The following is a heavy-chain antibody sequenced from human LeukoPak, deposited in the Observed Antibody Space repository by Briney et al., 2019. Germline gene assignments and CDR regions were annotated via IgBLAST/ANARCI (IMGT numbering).Heavy chain of an antibody. CDR2: IYYSGST. J-gene: IGHJ3*02. D-gene: IGHD2/OR15-2a*01. V-gene: IGHV4-59*01. Sequence: SETLSLTCTVSGGSISSYYWSWIRQPPGQGLEWIGYIYYSGSTNYNPSLKSRVTISVDTSKNQFSLKLSSVTAADTAVYYCARFLPSAFDIWGQGTMVTVSS. CDR3: ARFLPSAFDI. CDR1: GGSISSYY.